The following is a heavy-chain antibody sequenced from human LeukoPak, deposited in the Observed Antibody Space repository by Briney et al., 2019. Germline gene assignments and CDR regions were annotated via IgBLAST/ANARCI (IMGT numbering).Heavy chain of an antibody. CDR1: GFIFSDYD. D-gene: IGHD3-10*01. CDR3: ARAPYYYGSGTYTFDY. J-gene: IGHJ4*02. V-gene: IGHV3-13*04. CDR2: IGTTGDT. Sequence: LPGGSLRLSCAASGFIFSDYDMHWVRHAAGKGLEWVSSIGTTGDTYHAGSVKGRFTISRENAKNSLYLQMNSLRAGDTAVYYCARAPYYYGSGTYTFDYWGQGTLVTVSS.